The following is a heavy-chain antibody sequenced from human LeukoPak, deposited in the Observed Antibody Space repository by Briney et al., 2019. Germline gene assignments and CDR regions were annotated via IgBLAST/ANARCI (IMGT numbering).Heavy chain of an antibody. CDR2: IYSGGST. J-gene: IGHJ4*02. CDR3: ARGLGYCTSTTCLLPFDY. D-gene: IGHD2-2*01. CDR1: GFTISSNY. Sequence: AGGSLRLSCAASGFTISSNYMSWVRQAPGKGLEWVSVIYSGGSTYYADSVKGRFTVSRDNSKNTPYLQMNSLRAEDTAMYYCARGLGYCTSTTCLLPFDYWGQGTLVTVSS. V-gene: IGHV3-53*01.